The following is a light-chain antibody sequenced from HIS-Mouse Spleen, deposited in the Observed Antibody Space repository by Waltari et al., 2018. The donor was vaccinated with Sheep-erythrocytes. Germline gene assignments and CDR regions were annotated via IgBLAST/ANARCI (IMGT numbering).Light chain of an antibody. Sequence: QSALTQPRSVSGSPGPSVTISCTGTSRDFGGYNYVSWYQQHPGKAPKLMIYDGRKRPSGVPDRFSGSKSGNTASLTISGLQAEDEADYYCCSYAGSYNHVFATGTKVTVL. CDR1: SRDFGGYNY. CDR3: CSYAGSYNHV. J-gene: IGLJ1*01. V-gene: IGLV2-11*01. CDR2: DGR.